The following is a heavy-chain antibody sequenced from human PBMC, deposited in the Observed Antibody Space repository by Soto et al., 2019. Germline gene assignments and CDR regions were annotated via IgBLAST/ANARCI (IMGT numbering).Heavy chain of an antibody. CDR3: ARDEGLVGAPYFDY. Sequence: PSETLSLTCTVSGGSVSSGSYYWGWIRQPPGKGLEGIGYINYSGSTNYNPSLKSRVTISVDTSKNHYSLKLNSVTAADTDVYFCARDEGLVGAPYFDYWGQGTLVTVSS. CDR2: INYSGST. CDR1: GGSVSSGSYY. D-gene: IGHD1-26*01. J-gene: IGHJ4*02. V-gene: IGHV4-61*03.